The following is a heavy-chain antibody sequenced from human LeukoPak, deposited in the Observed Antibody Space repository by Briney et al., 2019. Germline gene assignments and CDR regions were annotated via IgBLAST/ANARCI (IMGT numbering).Heavy chain of an antibody. V-gene: IGHV3-33*01. CDR1: GFTFSTHA. CDR2: IWADGSDQ. CDR3: ARDPPGSGWALDY. D-gene: IGHD6-19*01. J-gene: IGHJ4*02. Sequence: GRSLRLSSAASGFTFSTHAMHWVRQAPGKGLDWVAFIWADGSDQEYADSVKGRFTISRDNSKKTMYLQMNSLRVEDTAVYYCARDPPGSGWALDYWGQGTLVTVSS.